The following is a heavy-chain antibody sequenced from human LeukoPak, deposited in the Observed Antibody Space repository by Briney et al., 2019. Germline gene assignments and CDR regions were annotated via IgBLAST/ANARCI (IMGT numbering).Heavy chain of an antibody. CDR3: AKDQEWFGELSPFDY. D-gene: IGHD3-10*01. Sequence: GGSLRLSCAASGFSVSSNYMNWVRQAPGKGLEWVSAISGSGGSTYYADSVKGRFTISRDNSKNTLYLQMNSLRAEDTAVYYCAKDQEWFGELSPFDYWGQGTLVTVSS. CDR1: GFSVSSNY. J-gene: IGHJ4*02. CDR2: ISGSGGST. V-gene: IGHV3-23*01.